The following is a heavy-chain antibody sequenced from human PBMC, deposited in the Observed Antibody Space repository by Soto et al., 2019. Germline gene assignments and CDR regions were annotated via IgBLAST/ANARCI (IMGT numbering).Heavy chain of an antibody. Sequence: QITLKESGPTLVKPTQTLTLTCTFSGFSLSTSGVGVAWIRQPPGKALEWLALIYWDDDKRYRPSLETRLTITTDTSKTEVVLTMTHMASVDTATYSCAYLPCSGGSCYWFSYSGMDVWGQGTTVTVSS. J-gene: IGHJ6*02. V-gene: IGHV2-5*02. D-gene: IGHD2-15*01. CDR3: AYLPCSGGSCYWFSYSGMDV. CDR1: GFSLSTSGVG. CDR2: IYWDDDK.